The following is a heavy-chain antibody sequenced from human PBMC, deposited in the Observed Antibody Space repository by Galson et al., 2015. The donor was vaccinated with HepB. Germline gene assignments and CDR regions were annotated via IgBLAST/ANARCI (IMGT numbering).Heavy chain of an antibody. CDR3: ARESGYCSGGRCYLPGTIDY. CDR1: GYTFTSYG. D-gene: IGHD2-15*01. J-gene: IGHJ4*02. V-gene: IGHV1-18*01. CDR2: ISAYNGNT. Sequence: SVKVSCKASGYTFTSYGISWVRQAPGQGLEWMGWISAYNGNTNYAQKLQGRVTMTTDTSTSTAYMELRSLRSDDTAVYYCARESGYCSGGRCYLPGTIDYWGQGTLVTVSS.